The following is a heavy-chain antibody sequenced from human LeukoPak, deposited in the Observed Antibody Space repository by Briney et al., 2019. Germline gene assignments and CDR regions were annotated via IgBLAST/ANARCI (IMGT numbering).Heavy chain of an antibody. Sequence: MPSETLSLTCTVSGGTISSSSYYWGWILQPPGKGLEWIGNVYYSGITYYNPSLKSRVIISLDTPKSQFSLKLNSVTAADTAVYYCARHYGPWGQGTLVTVSS. CDR2: VYYSGIT. D-gene: IGHD3-10*01. V-gene: IGHV4-39*01. J-gene: IGHJ5*02. CDR1: GGTISSSSYY. CDR3: ARHYGP.